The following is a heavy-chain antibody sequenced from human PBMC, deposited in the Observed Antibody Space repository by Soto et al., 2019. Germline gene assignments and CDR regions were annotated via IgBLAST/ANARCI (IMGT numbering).Heavy chain of an antibody. CDR2: ISYDGSNK. V-gene: IGHV3-30*18. J-gene: IGHJ6*02. CDR1: GFTFSSYG. D-gene: IGHD3-3*01. CDR3: AKDPSYYDFWSGYFDYYYGMDV. Sequence: ESGGGVVQPGRSLRLSCAASGFTFSSYGMHWVRQAPGKGLEWVAVISYDGSNKYYADSVKGRFTISRDNSKNTLYLQMNILRAEDTAVYYCAKDPSYYDFWSGYFDYYYGMDVWGQGTTVTVSS.